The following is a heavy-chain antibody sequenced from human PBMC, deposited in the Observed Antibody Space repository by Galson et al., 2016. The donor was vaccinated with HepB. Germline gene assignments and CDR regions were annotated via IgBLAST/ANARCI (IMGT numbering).Heavy chain of an antibody. CDR2: IAPSDSYT. Sequence: QSGAEVKKPGESLRISCQASRYTFFSYWITWVRQMPGKGLEWMGRIAPSDSYTNYSPSFQGHVSLSADKSISTAYLQWSSLRASDTAMYYCASDKEGSLSSSRGIVHWGQGTLVTVSS. D-gene: IGHD3-16*01. J-gene: IGHJ4*02. CDR3: ASDKEGSLSSSRGIVH. V-gene: IGHV5-10-1*01. CDR1: RYTFFSYW.